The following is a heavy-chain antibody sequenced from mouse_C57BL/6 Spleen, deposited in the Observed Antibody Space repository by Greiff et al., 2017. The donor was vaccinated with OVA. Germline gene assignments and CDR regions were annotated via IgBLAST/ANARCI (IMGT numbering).Heavy chain of an antibody. CDR1: GYTFTSYW. V-gene: IGHV1-61*01. CDR2: IYPSDSET. CDR3: ARGGFGNYDYYAMDY. D-gene: IGHD2-1*01. Sequence: QVQLQQPGAELVRPGSSVKLSCKASGYTFTSYWMDWVKQRPGQGLEWIGNIYPSDSETHYNQKFKDKATLTVDKSSSTAYMQLSSLTSEDSAVYYCARGGFGNYDYYAMDYWGQGTSVTVSS. J-gene: IGHJ4*01.